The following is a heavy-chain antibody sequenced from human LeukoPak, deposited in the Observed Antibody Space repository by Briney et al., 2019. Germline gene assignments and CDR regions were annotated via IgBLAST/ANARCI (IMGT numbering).Heavy chain of an antibody. J-gene: IGHJ3*02. V-gene: IGHV1-69*01. Sequence: GSSVKVSCKASGGTFSSYVISWVRQAPGQGLEWMGGVIPIFGTANYAQKFQGRVTITADESTSTAYMDLSSLRSEDTAVYYCAREKGIGISAAGHDAFDIWGQGTMVTVSS. CDR3: AREKGIGISAAGHDAFDI. D-gene: IGHD6-13*01. CDR2: VIPIFGTA. CDR1: GGTFSSYV.